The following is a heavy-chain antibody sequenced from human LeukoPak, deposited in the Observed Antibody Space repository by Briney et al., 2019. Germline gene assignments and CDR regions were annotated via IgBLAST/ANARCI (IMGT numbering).Heavy chain of an antibody. Sequence: GGSLRLSCVVSGLTFSNAWMSWVRQAPGKGLEWVGRIISKNDGGTTDYAAPVKGRFSISRDDSKSTLYLQMNSQRAEDTAVYYCAKPYYYGSRSYMDYWGQGTLVTVSS. CDR3: AKPYYYGSRSYMDY. V-gene: IGHV3-15*01. CDR1: GLTFSNAW. CDR2: IISKNDGGTT. D-gene: IGHD3-10*01. J-gene: IGHJ4*02.